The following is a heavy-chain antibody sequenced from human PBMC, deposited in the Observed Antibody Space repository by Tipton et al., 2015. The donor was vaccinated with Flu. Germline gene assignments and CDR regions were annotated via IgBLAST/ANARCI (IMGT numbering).Heavy chain of an antibody. D-gene: IGHD4-11*01. Sequence: TLSLTCAVSGDSISSDYHWDWIRQFPGKGLEWIGTVSRSGSTVYNPSLTSRVTISIDRSKNQFSLNLKSVTAADMAVYYCARRDYSNYVSEPKNWFDPWGPGTLVTVSS. CDR2: VSRSGST. J-gene: IGHJ5*02. CDR1: GDSISSDYH. CDR3: ARRDYSNYVSEPKNWFDP. V-gene: IGHV4-38-2*01.